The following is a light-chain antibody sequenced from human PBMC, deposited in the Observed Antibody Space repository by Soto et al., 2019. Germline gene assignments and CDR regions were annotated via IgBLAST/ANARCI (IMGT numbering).Light chain of an antibody. CDR3: QQFEDLPLT. CDR1: QDINNY. V-gene: IGKV1-33*01. J-gene: IGKJ4*01. Sequence: DIRMTQSPSSLSASVGDRVTITCQASQDINNYLNWYQQRPWNAPKLLIYDASTLERGVPSRFSGSGHETDFTLTISSLQPEDIATYYCQQFEDLPLTFGGGTKVEIK. CDR2: DAS.